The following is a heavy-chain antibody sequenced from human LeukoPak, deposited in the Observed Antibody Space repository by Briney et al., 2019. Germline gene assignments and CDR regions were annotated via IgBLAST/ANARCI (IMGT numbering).Heavy chain of an antibody. CDR1: GGSFSGYY. CDR3: ARGVGDPHYFYYYYMDV. CDR2: IYPSGST. V-gene: IGHV4-34*01. Sequence: SETLSLTCAVYGGSFSGYYWSWIRQPPGKGLEWIGRIYPSGSTNYNPSLKSRVTISLDTSKNQFSLRLSSVTAADTAVYYCARGVGDPHYFYYYYMDVWGKGTTVTVS. J-gene: IGHJ6*03. D-gene: IGHD2-21*02.